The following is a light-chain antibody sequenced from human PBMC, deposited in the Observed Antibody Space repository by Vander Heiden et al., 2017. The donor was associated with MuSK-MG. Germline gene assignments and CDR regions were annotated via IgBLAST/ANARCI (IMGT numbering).Light chain of an antibody. Sequence: VLALPPPVRLAVGQTARITCGGNNIGSKNVHWYQQKPGQAPVLVIYRDSNRPSGIPERFSGSNSGNTATLTISRAQAGDEADYYCQVWDSSTQGVVFGGGTKLTVL. V-gene: IGLV3-9*01. CDR1: NIGSKN. CDR3: QVWDSSTQGVV. CDR2: RDS. J-gene: IGLJ2*01.